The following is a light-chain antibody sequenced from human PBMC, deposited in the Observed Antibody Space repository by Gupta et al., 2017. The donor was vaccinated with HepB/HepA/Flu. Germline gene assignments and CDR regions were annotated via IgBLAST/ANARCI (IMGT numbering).Light chain of an antibody. CDR2: DAS. CDR3: QHRSLCPLT. J-gene: IGKJ5*01. V-gene: IGKV3-11*01. CDR1: QSIYTY. Sequence: EIVLTQSPATLSMSPGERATLSCKASQSIYTYLGWYQQKAGQAPRLLIYDASNRATGVPARFSGSGSGTEFTLTISSREPEDFAVYYCQHRSLCPLTFGQGTHVDIK.